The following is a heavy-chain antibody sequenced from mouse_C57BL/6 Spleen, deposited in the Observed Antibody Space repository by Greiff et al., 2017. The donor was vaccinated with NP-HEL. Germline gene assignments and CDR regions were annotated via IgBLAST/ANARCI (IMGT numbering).Heavy chain of an antibody. Sequence: EVKLVESGGDLVKPGGSLKLSCAASGFTFSSYGMSWVRQTPDKRLEWVATISSGGSYTYYPDSVKGRFTISRDNAKNTLYLQMSSLKSEDTAMYYCARKGNYEDYAMDYWGQGTSVTVSS. V-gene: IGHV5-6*01. CDR2: ISSGGSYT. CDR1: GFTFSSYG. CDR3: ARKGNYEDYAMDY. J-gene: IGHJ4*01. D-gene: IGHD2-1*01.